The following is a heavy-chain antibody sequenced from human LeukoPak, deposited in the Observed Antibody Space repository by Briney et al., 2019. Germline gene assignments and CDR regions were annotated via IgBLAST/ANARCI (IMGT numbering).Heavy chain of an antibody. Sequence: SETLSLTCTLSGGSYSVDFWSWIRQSPGKGLEWIGYLYDRGSTDYHPSLKSRVTISVDVSKNQLSLKLKSVTAADTAIYYCARGSGRYYPIDWGQGALVTVSS. CDR3: ARGSGRYYPID. CDR1: GGSYSVDF. V-gene: IGHV4-59*01. J-gene: IGHJ4*02. D-gene: IGHD3-22*01. CDR2: LYDRGST.